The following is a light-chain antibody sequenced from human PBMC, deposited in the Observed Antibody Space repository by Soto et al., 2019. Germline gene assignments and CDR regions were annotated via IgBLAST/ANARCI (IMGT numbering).Light chain of an antibody. J-gene: IGKJ5*01. V-gene: IGKV1-6*01. CDR1: QAIRNE. CDR2: TAS. Sequence: AIQLTQYPSSLSASVGDRVVITCRASQAIRNELGWYQQKPGKAPELLIYTASILQSGVPSRFSGGGSGTDFTLTISSLQPEDFASHYCQQSYDFPLTFGQGTRLEIK. CDR3: QQSYDFPLT.